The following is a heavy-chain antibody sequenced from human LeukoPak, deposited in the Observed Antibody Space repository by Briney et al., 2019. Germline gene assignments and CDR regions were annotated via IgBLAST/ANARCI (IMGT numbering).Heavy chain of an antibody. D-gene: IGHD2-2*01. Sequence: SQTLSLTCTVSRGSISNADYYWSWIRQHPGKGLEWIGEINHSGSTNYNPSLKSRVTISVDTSKNQFSLKLSSVTAADTAVYYCASYAKDIVVLPAASIYWYFDLWGRGTLVTVSS. V-gene: IGHV4-31*03. CDR2: INHSGST. J-gene: IGHJ2*01. CDR3: ASYAKDIVVLPAASIYWYFDL. CDR1: RGSISNADYY.